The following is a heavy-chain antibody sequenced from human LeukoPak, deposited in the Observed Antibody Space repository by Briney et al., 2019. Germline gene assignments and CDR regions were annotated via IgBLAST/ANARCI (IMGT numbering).Heavy chain of an antibody. J-gene: IGHJ5*02. Sequence: GESLKISCKGSGYSFTSYWIGWVRQMPGKGLEWMGIIYPGDSDTRYSPSFQGQVTISADKSISTAYLQWSSLKASDTAMYYCARHFSGGRGYGDYPYNWFDPWGQGTLVTVSS. CDR2: IYPGDSDT. V-gene: IGHV5-51*01. CDR3: ARHFSGGRGYGDYPYNWFDP. CDR1: GYSFTSYW. D-gene: IGHD4-17*01.